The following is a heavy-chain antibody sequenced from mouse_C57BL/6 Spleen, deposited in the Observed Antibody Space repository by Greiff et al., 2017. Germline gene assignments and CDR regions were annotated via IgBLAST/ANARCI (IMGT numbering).Heavy chain of an antibody. CDR1: GYTFTDYY. CDR3: AREGYYGSRDY. J-gene: IGHJ4*01. V-gene: IGHV1-26*01. Sequence: EVQLQQSGPELVKPGASVKISCKASGYTFTDYYMNWVKQSHGKSLEWIGDINPNNGGTSYNQKFKGKATLTVDKSSSTAYMELRSLTSEDSAVYYCAREGYYGSRDYWGQGTSVTVSS. D-gene: IGHD1-1*01. CDR2: INPNNGGT.